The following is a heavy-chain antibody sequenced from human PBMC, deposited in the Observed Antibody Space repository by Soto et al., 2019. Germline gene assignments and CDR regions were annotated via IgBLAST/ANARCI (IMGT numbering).Heavy chain of an antibody. Sequence: AGSLRISCAASGFTFSSYGMHWVRQAPGKGLEWVAVIWYDGSNKYYADSVKGRFIISRDNSKNTLYLQMNSLRAEDTAVYYCARDGYYGDYSRALDYWGQGTLVTVSS. CDR1: GFTFSSYG. CDR2: IWYDGSNK. V-gene: IGHV3-33*01. CDR3: ARDGYYGDYSRALDY. D-gene: IGHD4-17*01. J-gene: IGHJ4*02.